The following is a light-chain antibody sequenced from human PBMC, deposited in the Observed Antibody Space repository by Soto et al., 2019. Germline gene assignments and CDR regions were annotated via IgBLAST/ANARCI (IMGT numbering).Light chain of an antibody. CDR3: ASKRTGTPWV. Sequence: QSVLTQPASVSGSPGQSITISCTGISSDVGDYTYVSWYQHHPGKAPKLMIFDVSSRPSGVSNRFSGSKSGNTASLTISGLQAEDEADYYCASKRTGTPWVFGGGTTLTVL. J-gene: IGLJ2*01. CDR2: DVS. V-gene: IGLV2-14*03. CDR1: SSDVGDYTY.